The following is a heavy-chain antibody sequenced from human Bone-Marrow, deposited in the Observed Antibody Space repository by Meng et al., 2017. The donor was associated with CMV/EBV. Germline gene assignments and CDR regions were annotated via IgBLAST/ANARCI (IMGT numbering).Heavy chain of an antibody. CDR1: GGSISSNSYY. CDR3: ASLPKDRITMAGFDY. V-gene: IGHV4-39*01. Sequence: SETLSLTCTVSGGSISSNSYYWGWIRQPPGKGLEWIGSIYYSGSTYYNPSLKNRVTISVDTSKNQFSLKLSSVTAADTAVYYCASLPKDRITMAGFDYWGQGTLVTVSS. J-gene: IGHJ4*02. D-gene: IGHD3-10*01. CDR2: IYYSGST.